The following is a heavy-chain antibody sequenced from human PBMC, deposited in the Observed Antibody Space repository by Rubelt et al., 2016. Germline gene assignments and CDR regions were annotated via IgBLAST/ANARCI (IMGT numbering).Heavy chain of an antibody. Sequence: QVQLQQWGAGLLKPSETLSLTCAVYGGSFSGYYWSWIRQPPGKGLEWIGEINHSGSTNYNPSLKSRVSISGDTSKNQFALKLSSVTAADTAVYYCARVIGEWYQLQENWFDPWGQGTLVTVSS. V-gene: IGHV4-34*01. CDR3: ARVIGEWYQLQENWFDP. CDR1: GGSFSGYY. J-gene: IGHJ5*02. D-gene: IGHD2-2*01. CDR2: INHSGST.